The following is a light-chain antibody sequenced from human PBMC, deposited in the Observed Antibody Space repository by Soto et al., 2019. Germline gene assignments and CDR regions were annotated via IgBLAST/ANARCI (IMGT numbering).Light chain of an antibody. CDR1: SSDVGGYNY. Sequence: QSALTQPASVSGSPGQSITISCTGTSSDVGGYNYVSWYQQHPGKAPKVMIYEVSNRPSGVSNRFSGSKSGNTASLTISGLQAEDEADYYCQSYDSSLSEGVFGGGTKVTVL. CDR3: QSYDSSLSEGV. J-gene: IGLJ3*02. V-gene: IGLV2-14*01. CDR2: EVS.